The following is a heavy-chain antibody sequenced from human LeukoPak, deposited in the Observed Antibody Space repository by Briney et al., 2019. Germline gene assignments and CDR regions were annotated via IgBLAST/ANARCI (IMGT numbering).Heavy chain of an antibody. CDR1: GFTFTTYW. CDR2: INQDGTEK. CDR3: AKDRHAPGRYCSSTSCFPFGS. J-gene: IGHJ5*01. Sequence: GDSLRLACAASGFTFTTYWMSWVSQFPGKGLEWGANINQDGTEKYYVDSVKGRFTISRDNAKNSLYLQMNSLRAEDTAVYYCAKDRHAPGRYCSSTSCFPFGSWGQGTLVTVSS. V-gene: IGHV3-7*03. D-gene: IGHD2-2*01.